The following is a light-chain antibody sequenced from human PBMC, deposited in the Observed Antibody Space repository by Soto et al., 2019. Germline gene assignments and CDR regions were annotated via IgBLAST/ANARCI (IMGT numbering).Light chain of an antibody. J-gene: IGKJ3*01. CDR3: QQYGSSPFN. CDR1: QSVSSNY. V-gene: IGKV3-20*01. CDR2: GAS. Sequence: EIVLTQSPAILSLSPGERATLSCRASQSVSSNYLAWYQQKPAQAPRLLIYGASSRATGIPDRFSGSGSGTDFTLTISRLEPEDRAVYYCQQYGSSPFNFGPGTKVDIK.